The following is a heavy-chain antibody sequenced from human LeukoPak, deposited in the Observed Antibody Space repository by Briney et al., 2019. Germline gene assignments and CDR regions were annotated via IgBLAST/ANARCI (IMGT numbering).Heavy chain of an antibody. D-gene: IGHD5-24*01. CDR2: IYYSGST. CDR3: ARRGRDGYNYDF. J-gene: IGHJ4*02. Sequence: SETLSLICTVSGGSISSYYWSWIRQPPGKGLEWIGYIYYSGSTNYNPSLKSRVTILVDTSKNQFSLKLSSVTAADTAVYYCARRGRDGYNYDFWGQGTLVTVSS. V-gene: IGHV4-59*08. CDR1: GGSISSYY.